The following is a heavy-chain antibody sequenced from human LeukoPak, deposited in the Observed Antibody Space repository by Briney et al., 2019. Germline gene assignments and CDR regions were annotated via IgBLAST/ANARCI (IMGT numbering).Heavy chain of an antibody. D-gene: IGHD3/OR15-3a*01. CDR2: ITTSSSSI. Sequence: PGGSLRLSCEASGFSFNSYSMNWIRQAPGKGLEWVSYITTSSSSITYADSVKGRFTISRDNAKNSLYLEMNSLRAEDTAVYYCARDRDWSFDYWGLGTLVTVSS. CDR1: GFSFNSYS. J-gene: IGHJ4*02. V-gene: IGHV3-48*04. CDR3: ARDRDWSFDY.